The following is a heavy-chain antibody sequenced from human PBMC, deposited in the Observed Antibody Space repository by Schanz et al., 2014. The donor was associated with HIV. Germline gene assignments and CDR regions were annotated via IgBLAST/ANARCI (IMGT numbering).Heavy chain of an antibody. CDR3: ARGDFGGNSVDY. D-gene: IGHD2-21*02. CDR2: VRHTGGT. CDR1: GGSFRGYY. Sequence: QVQLQQWGAGLLKPSETLSLTCAVYGGSFRGYYWTWIRQFPGMGLEWIGKVRHTGGTNYNPSLRGRVTMSVDTPKNQFSLKLKSVTAADTAVYFCARGDFGGNSVDYWGHGNLVTVSS. V-gene: IGHV4-34*01. J-gene: IGHJ4*01.